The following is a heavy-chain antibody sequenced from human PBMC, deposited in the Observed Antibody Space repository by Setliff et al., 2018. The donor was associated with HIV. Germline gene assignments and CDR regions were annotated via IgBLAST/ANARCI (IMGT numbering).Heavy chain of an antibody. CDR1: GFTFSNAW. Sequence: GGSLRLSCAASGFTFSNAWMNWVRQAPGKGLEWVGQIKSKTDGGTTDYAAPVKGRFTISRDNAKNSLFLQMTSLRADDTAVYYCARDGPTGWDAFDVWGQGTMVTVSS. CDR3: ARDGPTGWDAFDV. D-gene: IGHD3-9*01. V-gene: IGHV3-15*07. CDR2: IKSKTDGGTT. J-gene: IGHJ3*01.